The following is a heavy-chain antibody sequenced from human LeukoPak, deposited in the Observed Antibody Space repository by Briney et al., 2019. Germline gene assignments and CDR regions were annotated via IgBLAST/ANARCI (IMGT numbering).Heavy chain of an antibody. CDR2: ITGSNGYT. V-gene: IGHV3-23*01. CDR1: GFTFSSYA. CDR3: ARESPVAATGRSWFDP. J-gene: IGHJ5*02. D-gene: IGHD6-13*01. Sequence: GGSLRLSCAASGFTFSSYAMAWVRQAPGKGLEWVSTITGSNGYTYYADSVKGRFTISRDNSKNTLYLQMNSLRAEDTAIYYRARESPVAATGRSWFDPWGQGTLVTVSS.